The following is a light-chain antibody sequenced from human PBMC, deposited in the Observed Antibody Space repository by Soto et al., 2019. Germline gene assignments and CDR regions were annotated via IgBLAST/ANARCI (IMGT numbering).Light chain of an antibody. Sequence: QSALTQPASVSVSPGQSITISCTGTSSDVGGSNFVSWYQQHPGKPPKLIIYDVANRPSGVSNRFSGSKSGSTASLIISRLQTEDEADYYCVSYTSSTTYVFGTGTKVTVL. V-gene: IGLV2-14*03. CDR2: DVA. CDR1: SSDVGGSNF. CDR3: VSYTSSTTYV. J-gene: IGLJ1*01.